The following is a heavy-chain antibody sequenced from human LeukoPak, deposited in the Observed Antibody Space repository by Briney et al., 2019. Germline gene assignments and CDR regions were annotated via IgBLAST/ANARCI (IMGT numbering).Heavy chain of an antibody. J-gene: IGHJ4*02. V-gene: IGHV3-7*01. CDR3: ARYDVTLHAGFDY. Sequence: GGSLRLSCAISGFTFSSYWMSWVRQAPGKGLEWVANIEQDGSQKYYVDSVKGRFTISRDNAKNLMYLQMNSLRVEDTAVYHCARYDVTLHAGFDYWGQGTLVTVSS. D-gene: IGHD4-23*01. CDR2: IEQDGSQK. CDR1: GFTFSSYW.